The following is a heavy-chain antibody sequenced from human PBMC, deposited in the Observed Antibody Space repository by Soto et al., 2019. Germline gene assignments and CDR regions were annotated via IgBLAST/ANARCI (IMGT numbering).Heavy chain of an antibody. CDR1: GFTFSSYA. V-gene: IGHV3-23*01. D-gene: IGHD2-2*01. J-gene: IGHJ4*02. Sequence: GGSLRLSCAASGFTFSSYAMSWVRQAPGKGLEWVSAISGSGGSTYYADSVKGRFTISRDNSKNTLYLQMNSLRAEDTAVYYCAKFGIVVVPAGTYEDYWGQGTLVTVSS. CDR2: ISGSGGST. CDR3: AKFGIVVVPAGTYEDY.